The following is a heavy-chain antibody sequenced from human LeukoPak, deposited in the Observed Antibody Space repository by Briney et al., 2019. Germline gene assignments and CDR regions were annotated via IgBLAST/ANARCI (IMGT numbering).Heavy chain of an antibody. V-gene: IGHV4-59*08. CDR2: IYYSGSA. Sequence: PSETLSLTCTVSGGSISSYYRSWIRQPPGKGLEWIGYIYYSGSANYNPSLTSRVTISVDTSKNQFSLKLSSVIAADTAVYYCARVDWLANHYYYMDVWGKGTTVTVSS. J-gene: IGHJ6*03. D-gene: IGHD2-21*01. CDR3: ARVDWLANHYYYMDV. CDR1: GGSISSYY.